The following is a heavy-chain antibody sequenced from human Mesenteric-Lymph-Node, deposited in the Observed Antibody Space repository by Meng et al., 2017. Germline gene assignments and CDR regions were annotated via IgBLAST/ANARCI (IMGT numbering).Heavy chain of an antibody. CDR2: IKPDGSAQ. J-gene: IGHJ6*02. CDR3: ELIAAAGPSYYYYGMDV. CDR1: GFPFSTYW. V-gene: IGHV3-7*01. Sequence: GESLKISCAASGFPFSTYWMNWVRQAPGKGPEWVANIKPDGSAQFYVDSVKGRFTLSRDNAKNSVYLQMNSLRAEDTAVYYCELIAAAGPSYYYYGMDVWGQGTTVTVSS. D-gene: IGHD6-13*01.